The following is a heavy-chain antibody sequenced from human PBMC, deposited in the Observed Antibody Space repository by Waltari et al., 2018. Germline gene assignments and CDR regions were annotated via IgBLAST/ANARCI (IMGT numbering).Heavy chain of an antibody. CDR2: LYYSGST. CDR1: GGSISSYY. J-gene: IGHJ6*02. D-gene: IGHD3-10*01. V-gene: IGHV4-59*01. Sequence: QVQLQESGPGLVKPSETLSLTCTVSGGSISSYYWSWIRQPPWKGLEWIGYLYYSGSTNYNPSLKSRVTISVDTSKNQFSLKLSSVTAADTAVYYCARDPGRGFRYCSGSYYYYYGMDVWGQGTTVTVSS. CDR3: ARDPGRGFRYCSGSYYYYYGMDV.